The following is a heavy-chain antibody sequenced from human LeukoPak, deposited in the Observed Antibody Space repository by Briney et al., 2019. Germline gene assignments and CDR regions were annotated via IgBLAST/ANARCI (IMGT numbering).Heavy chain of an antibody. Sequence: GAAVTVSCKASGYTFTSYAMNWVRQAPGQGLEWMGWINTNTGNPTYAQGFTGRCVFSLDTSVSTAYLQISSLKAEDTAVYYCARDRGQLLSYYYDYGMDVWGQGTTVTASS. V-gene: IGHV7-4-1*02. J-gene: IGHJ6*01. CDR3: ARDRGQLLSYYYDYGMDV. D-gene: IGHD2-2*01. CDR1: GYTFTSYA. CDR2: INTNTGNP.